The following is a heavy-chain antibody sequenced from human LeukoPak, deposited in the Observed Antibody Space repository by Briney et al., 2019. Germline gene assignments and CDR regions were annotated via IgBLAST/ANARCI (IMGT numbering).Heavy chain of an antibody. Sequence: ASVKVSYKASGYTFTSYYMHWVRQAPGQGLEWMGIINPSGGSTSYAQKFQGRVTMTRDMSTSTVYMELSSLRSEDTAVYYCAREAPGYYYDSSGYHPSETFDYWGQGTLVTVSS. CDR3: AREAPGYYYDSSGYHPSETFDY. CDR1: GYTFTSYY. D-gene: IGHD3-22*01. V-gene: IGHV1-46*01. J-gene: IGHJ4*02. CDR2: INPSGGST.